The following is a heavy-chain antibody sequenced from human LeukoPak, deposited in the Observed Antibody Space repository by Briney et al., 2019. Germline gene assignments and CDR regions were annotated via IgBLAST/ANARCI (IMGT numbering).Heavy chain of an antibody. D-gene: IGHD2-2*01. Sequence: SVKVSCKASGGTFSSYAISWVRQAPGQGLEWMGRIIPILGIAYYAQKFQGRVTITADKSTSTAYMELSSLRSEDTAVYYCARSHEDIVVVPAAFYYVMDVWGQGTTVTVSS. CDR1: GGTFSSYA. CDR2: IIPILGIA. J-gene: IGHJ6*02. CDR3: ARSHEDIVVVPAAFYYVMDV. V-gene: IGHV1-69*04.